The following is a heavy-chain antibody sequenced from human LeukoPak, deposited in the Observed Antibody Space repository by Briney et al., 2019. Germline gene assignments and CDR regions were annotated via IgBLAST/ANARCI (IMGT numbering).Heavy chain of an antibody. CDR1: GGTFSSYA. V-gene: IGHV1-69*05. D-gene: IGHD3-3*01. J-gene: IGHJ4*02. CDR3: ASTATIFGVAPIFDY. Sequence: SVKVSCKASGGTFSSYAISWVRQAPGQGLEWMGGIIPIFGTANYAQKFQGRVTITTDESTSTAYMELSSLRSEDTAVYYCASTATIFGVAPIFDYWGQGTLVTVSS. CDR2: IIPIFGTA.